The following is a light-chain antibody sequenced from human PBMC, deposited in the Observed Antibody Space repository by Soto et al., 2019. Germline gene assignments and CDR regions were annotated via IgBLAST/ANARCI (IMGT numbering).Light chain of an antibody. V-gene: IGKV3-20*01. CDR3: QQYGNSPWT. J-gene: IGKJ1*01. CDR2: GAS. CDR1: QSVSNNY. Sequence: EIVLTQSPGTLSLSPGERATLSCRASQSVSNNYLAWYQQRPGQAPRLLTYGASSRAIGIPYRFSGSGSGTDFTLTIIRLEPEDIAVYYCQQYGNSPWTFGQGTKVEIK.